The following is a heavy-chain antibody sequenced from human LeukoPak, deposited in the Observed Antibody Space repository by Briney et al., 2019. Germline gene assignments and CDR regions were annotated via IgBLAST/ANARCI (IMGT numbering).Heavy chain of an antibody. CDR3: ARRMVVTAIQTPYYFDY. CDR2: INHSGST. V-gene: IGHV4-34*01. Sequence: PSETLSLTCAVYGRSFSGYYWSWIRQPPGKGLEWIGEINHSGSTNYNPSLKSRVTISVDTSKNQFSLKLSSVTAADTAVYYCARRMVVTAIQTPYYFDYWGQGTLVTVSS. CDR1: GRSFSGYY. D-gene: IGHD2-21*02. J-gene: IGHJ4*02.